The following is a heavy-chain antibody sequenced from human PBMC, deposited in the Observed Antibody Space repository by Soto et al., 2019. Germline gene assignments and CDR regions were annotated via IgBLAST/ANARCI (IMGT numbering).Heavy chain of an antibody. CDR1: GGSISSYY. D-gene: IGHD3-3*01. CDR3: ARGDSITIFGVVVDYYMDV. CDR2: IYYSGST. Sequence: SETLSLTCTVSGGSISSYYLSWIRQPPGKGLEWIGYIYYSGSTNYNPSLKSRVTISVDTSKNQFSLKLSSVTAADTAVYYCARGDSITIFGVVVDYYMDVWGKGTTVTVSS. V-gene: IGHV4-59*01. J-gene: IGHJ6*03.